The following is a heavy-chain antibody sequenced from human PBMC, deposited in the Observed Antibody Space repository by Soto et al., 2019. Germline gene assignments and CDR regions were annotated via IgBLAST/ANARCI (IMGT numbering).Heavy chain of an antibody. V-gene: IGHV4-34*01. Sequence: SETLSLTCAVYGGSFSGYYWIWIRRPPVNGLEFSGEINQILSTDYDPSLKSRFTMAVYASKNEVCLKLICVTAAETAVYYCARGRIEARYFDYWGQGTLVTVSS. D-gene: IGHD6-6*01. CDR2: INQILST. CDR1: GGSFSGYY. J-gene: IGHJ4*02. CDR3: ARGRIEARYFDY.